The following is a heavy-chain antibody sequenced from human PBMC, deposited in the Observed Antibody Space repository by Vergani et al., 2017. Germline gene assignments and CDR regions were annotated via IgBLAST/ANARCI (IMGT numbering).Heavy chain of an antibody. D-gene: IGHD6-25*01. J-gene: IGHJ4*02. CDR1: GGTFSSYA. V-gene: IGHV1-69*04. CDR3: ARAGRWEQRLDRFDY. Sequence: QVQLVQSGAEVKKPGSSVKVSCKASGGTFSSYAISWVRQAPGQGLEWMGRIIPILGIANYAQKFQGRVTITADKSTSTAYMELSSLRSEDTAVYYCARAGRWEQRLDRFDYWGQGTLVTVSS. CDR2: IIPILGIA.